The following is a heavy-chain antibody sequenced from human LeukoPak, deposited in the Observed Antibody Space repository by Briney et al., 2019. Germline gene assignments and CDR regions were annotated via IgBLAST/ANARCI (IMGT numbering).Heavy chain of an antibody. D-gene: IGHD3-3*01. J-gene: IGHJ3*02. CDR1: GGSFSGYY. V-gene: IGHV4-34*01. CDR2: INHSGST. CDR3: ATLIDDNDFWSPSDI. Sequence: PSETLSLTCAVYGGSFSGYYWSWIRQPPGKGLEWIGEINHSGSTNYNPSLKSRVTISVDTSKNQFSLKLSSVTAADAAVYYCATLIDDNDFWSPSDIWGQGTVVTVSS.